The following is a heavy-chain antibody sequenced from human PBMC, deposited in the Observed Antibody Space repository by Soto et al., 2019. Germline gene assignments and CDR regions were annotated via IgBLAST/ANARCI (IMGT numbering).Heavy chain of an antibody. V-gene: IGHV3-74*01. Sequence: EVQLVESGGGLVQPGGSLRLSCAASGFTFSSYWMHWVRQAPGKGLVWVSRINSDGSSTSYADSVKGRFTISRDNAKNTLYLQMNSLRAEDTVVYYCGRQYSSSWYRSAFDIWGQGTMVTVSS. J-gene: IGHJ3*02. CDR2: INSDGSST. D-gene: IGHD6-13*01. CDR3: GRQYSSSWYRSAFDI. CDR1: GFTFSSYW.